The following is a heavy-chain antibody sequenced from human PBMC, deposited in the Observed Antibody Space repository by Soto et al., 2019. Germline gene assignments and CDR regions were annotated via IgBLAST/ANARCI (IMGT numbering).Heavy chain of an antibody. CDR3: AREGGVLEWLFNP. CDR1: GGSISSGGYY. Sequence: QVQLQESGPGLVKPSQTLSLTCTVSGGSISSGGYYWSWIRQHPGKGLEWIGYIYYSGSTYYNPSLKSRVTTSVDTSKNQCSRKLSSVTAADTAVYYGAREGGVLEWLFNPWCQGTLVTVSS. V-gene: IGHV4-31*03. CDR2: IYYSGST. D-gene: IGHD3-3*01. J-gene: IGHJ5*02.